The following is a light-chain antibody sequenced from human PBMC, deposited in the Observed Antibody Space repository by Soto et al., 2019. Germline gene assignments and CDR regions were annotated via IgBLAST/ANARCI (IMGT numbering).Light chain of an antibody. Sequence: EIVLTQSPGTLSLSPGERATLSCRASQSVSSSYLAWYQQKPGQAPRLLIYGASSRATGIPDRFSGSGSGTEFTLTISSLQPDDFATYYCQQYNSYPETFGQGTKVEIK. CDR2: GAS. J-gene: IGKJ1*01. CDR1: QSVSSSY. V-gene: IGKV3-20*01. CDR3: QQYNSYPET.